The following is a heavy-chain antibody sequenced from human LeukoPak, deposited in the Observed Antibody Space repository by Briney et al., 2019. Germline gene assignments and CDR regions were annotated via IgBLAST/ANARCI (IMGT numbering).Heavy chain of an antibody. V-gene: IGHV3-15*01. CDR2: IKSKTDDGTT. D-gene: IGHD1-26*01. CDR3: TTVYSGSYSSDY. Sequence: GGSLRLSCVASGFTFSNAWMSWVRQAPGKGLEWVGRIKSKTDDGTTDYAAPVKGRFTISRDDSKNTLYLQMNSLKTEDTAVYYCTTVYSGSYSSDYWGQGTLVTVSS. J-gene: IGHJ4*02. CDR1: GFTFSNAW.